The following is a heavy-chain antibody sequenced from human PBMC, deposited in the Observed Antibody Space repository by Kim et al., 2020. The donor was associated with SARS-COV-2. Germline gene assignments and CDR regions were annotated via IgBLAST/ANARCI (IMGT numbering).Heavy chain of an antibody. CDR3: ARGVSGSYMD. D-gene: IGHD1-26*01. Sequence: TKFSQKCQGRVTITRDTSATTAFMELSSLRSEDTAVYYCARGVSGSYMDWGQGTLVTVSS. CDR2: T. J-gene: IGHJ4*02. V-gene: IGHV1-3*01.